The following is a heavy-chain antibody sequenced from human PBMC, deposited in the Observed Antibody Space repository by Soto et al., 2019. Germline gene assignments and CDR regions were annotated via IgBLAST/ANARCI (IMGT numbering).Heavy chain of an antibody. Sequence: SVKVSCKASGGTFSSYAISWVRQAPGQGLEWMGGIIPIFGTANYAQKFQGRVTITADESTSTAYMELSSLRSEDTAVYYCARDNGYDFWSGYFAPNYYYGMDVWGQGTTVTVSS. CDR3: ARDNGYDFWSGYFAPNYYYGMDV. CDR1: GGTFSSYA. J-gene: IGHJ6*02. D-gene: IGHD3-3*01. CDR2: IIPIFGTA. V-gene: IGHV1-69*13.